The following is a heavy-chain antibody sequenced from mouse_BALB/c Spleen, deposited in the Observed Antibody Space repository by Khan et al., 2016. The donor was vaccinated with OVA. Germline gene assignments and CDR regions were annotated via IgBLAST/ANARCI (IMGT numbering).Heavy chain of an antibody. Sequence: QVQLKQSGPGLVAPSQSLSITCTVSGFSLTSYGVHWVRQPPGKGLEWLVVIWSDGNTNYNSVLKSRLSISKDNSKSQVFLKMNSLQTDDTAIYYCARGFDGYSYLYAMDYWGQGTSVTVSS. CDR2: IWSDGNT. V-gene: IGHV2-6*02. CDR1: GFSLTSYG. J-gene: IGHJ4*01. D-gene: IGHD2-3*01. CDR3: ARGFDGYSYLYAMDY.